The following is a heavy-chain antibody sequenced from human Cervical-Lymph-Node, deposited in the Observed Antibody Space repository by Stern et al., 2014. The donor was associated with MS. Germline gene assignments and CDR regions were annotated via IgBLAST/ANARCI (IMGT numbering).Heavy chain of an antibody. Sequence: QVTLKESGPSLVKPTETLTLTCNFSGFSLSSGGVAVGWIRQPPGKALEWLALIYGDDTTCYRPSLRTRLTVSKDASRNHVVLIMPNMDPVDTATYYCARTGDPWFDSWGQGTLVTVSS. CDR3: ARTGDPWFDS. J-gene: IGHJ5*01. D-gene: IGHD7-27*01. V-gene: IGHV2-5*02. CDR1: GFSLSSGGVA. CDR2: IYGDDTT.